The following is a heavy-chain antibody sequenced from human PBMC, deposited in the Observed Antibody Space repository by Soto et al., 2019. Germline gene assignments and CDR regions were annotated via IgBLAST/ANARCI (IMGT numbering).Heavy chain of an antibody. CDR1: GFTFSSYA. Sequence: GGSLRLSCAASGFTFSSYAMSWVRQAPGKGLEWVSAISGSGGSTYYADSVKGRFTISRDNSKNTLYLQMNSLRAEDKAVYYCAKELTDIVVVVAATPCAFDIWGQGTMVTVSS. V-gene: IGHV3-23*01. CDR2: ISGSGGST. D-gene: IGHD2-15*01. CDR3: AKELTDIVVVVAATPCAFDI. J-gene: IGHJ3*02.